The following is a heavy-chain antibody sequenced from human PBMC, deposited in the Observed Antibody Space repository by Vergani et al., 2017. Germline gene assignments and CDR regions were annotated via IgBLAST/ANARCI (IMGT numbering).Heavy chain of an antibody. CDR3: MRERAPFDAFDV. V-gene: IGHV3-33*01. CDR1: GFTFTDYG. J-gene: IGHJ3*01. CDR2: IWSNGVNK. Sequence: QAQLVESGGGVVQPGSSLRLSCAASGFTFTDYGMHWVRQAPGKGLEWVAVIWSNGVNKYYADSVRGRFTFSRDNSRYTLDLQMDSLRAEDTAVYHCMRERAPFDAFDVWGQGTMVTVSS.